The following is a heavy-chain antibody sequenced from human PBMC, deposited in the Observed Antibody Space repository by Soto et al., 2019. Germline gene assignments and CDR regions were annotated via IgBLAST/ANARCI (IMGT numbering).Heavy chain of an antibody. J-gene: IGHJ6*02. CDR3: ARDTWFGESDV. V-gene: IGHV1-18*01. Sequence: QVQLVQSGAEVKKPGASVKVSCKAYGYSFTSYGISWVRQAPGQGLEWMGWISAYNGNTNFAQKLQGRVTITTDTPTSTAYRELRSLRSDETDVNYCARDTWFGESDVWGQGTTVTVYS. CDR2: ISAYNGNT. D-gene: IGHD3-10*01. CDR1: GYSFTSYG.